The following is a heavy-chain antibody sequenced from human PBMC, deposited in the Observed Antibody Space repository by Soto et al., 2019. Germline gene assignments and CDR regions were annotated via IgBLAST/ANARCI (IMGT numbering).Heavy chain of an antibody. CDR3: AREAGYCSSTSCHFDY. CDR1: GGSISSYY. D-gene: IGHD2-2*01. Sequence: SETLSLTCTVSGGSISSYYWSWIRQPPGKGLEWIGYIYYSGSTNYNPSLKSRVTISVDTSKNQFSLKLSSVTAADTAVYYCAREAGYCSSTSCHFDYWGQGTLVTVSS. V-gene: IGHV4-59*01. J-gene: IGHJ4*02. CDR2: IYYSGST.